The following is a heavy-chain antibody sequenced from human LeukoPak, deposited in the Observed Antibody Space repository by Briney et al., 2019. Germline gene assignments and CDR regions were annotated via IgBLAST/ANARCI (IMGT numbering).Heavy chain of an antibody. CDR1: GDPISTYY. CDR2: IYTSGTT. D-gene: IGHD6-19*01. Sequence: KPSETLSLTCTVSGDPISTYYWSWIRQPAGKGLEWIGRIYTSGTTNYNSSLKSQLTMSVDTSKNQFSLKLSSVTAADTAVYYCARLGSSGSAQYFQDWGQGTLVTVSS. V-gene: IGHV4-4*07. CDR3: ARLGSSGSAQYFQD. J-gene: IGHJ1*01.